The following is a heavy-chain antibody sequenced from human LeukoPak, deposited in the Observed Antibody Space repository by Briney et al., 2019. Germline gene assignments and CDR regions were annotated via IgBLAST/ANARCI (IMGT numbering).Heavy chain of an antibody. CDR2: IYPGDSDT. CDR1: GYSFTSYW. J-gene: IGHJ3*02. Sequence: GESLKISCKGSGYSFTSYWIGWVRRVPGKGLEGMGIIYPGDSDTRYSPSFQGQVTISADKSISTAYLQWSSLKASDTAMYYCARHDDGGSYVNAFDIWGQGTMVTVSS. D-gene: IGHD1-26*01. CDR3: ARHDDGGSYVNAFDI. V-gene: IGHV5-51*01.